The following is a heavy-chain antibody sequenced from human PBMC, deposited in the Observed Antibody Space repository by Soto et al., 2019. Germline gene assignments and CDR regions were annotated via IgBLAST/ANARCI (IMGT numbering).Heavy chain of an antibody. D-gene: IGHD4-17*01. CDR3: ARGATVVKKFDY. J-gene: IGHJ4*02. CDR2: INHSGST. CDR1: GGSFSGYY. Sequence: SETLSLTCAVYGGSFSGYYWSWIRQPSGKGLEWIGEINHSGSTNYNPSLKSRVTISVDTSKNQFSLKLSSVTAADTAVYYCARGATVVKKFDYWGQGTLVTVSS. V-gene: IGHV4-34*01.